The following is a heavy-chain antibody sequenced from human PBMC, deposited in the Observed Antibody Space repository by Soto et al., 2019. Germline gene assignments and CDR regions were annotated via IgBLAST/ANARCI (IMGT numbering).Heavy chain of an antibody. CDR2: IIPIFGTA. CDR1: GGTFSSYA. Sequence: QVQLVQSGAEVKKPGSSVKVSCKASGGTFSSYAISWVRQAPGQGLEWRGGIIPIFGTANYAQKFQGRVTITADESTSTAYMELSSLRSEDTAVYYCARASGVWARQGVRQAPDYWGQGTLVTVSS. J-gene: IGHJ4*02. V-gene: IGHV1-69*01. CDR3: ARASGVWARQGVRQAPDY. D-gene: IGHD3-16*01.